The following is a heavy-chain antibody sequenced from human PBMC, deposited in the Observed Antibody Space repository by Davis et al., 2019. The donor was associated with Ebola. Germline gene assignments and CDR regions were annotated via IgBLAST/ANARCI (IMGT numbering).Heavy chain of an antibody. V-gene: IGHV4-39*01. CDR3: ARSLWFGELLAFDS. Sequence: MPGGSLRLSCTVSADSMSTDSPYWGWIRQSPGKGLEWIGSLYFSGSAYYNPSLKSRVTISIDTSKKQLSLKVTSVTAADTAVYYCARSLWFGELLAFDSWGQGTLVTVSA. CDR1: ADSMSTDSPY. D-gene: IGHD3-10*01. J-gene: IGHJ5*01. CDR2: LYFSGSA.